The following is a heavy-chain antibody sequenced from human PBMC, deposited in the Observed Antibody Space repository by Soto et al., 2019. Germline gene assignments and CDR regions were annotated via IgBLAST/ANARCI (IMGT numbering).Heavy chain of an antibody. D-gene: IGHD6-13*01. CDR3: ARDLGSYSSRTSWYFDL. V-gene: IGHV3-48*02. CDR1: GFTFSGYS. Sequence: HPGGSLRLSCAASGFTFSGYSMNWVRQAPGKGLEWVSYISSSSSTIYYADSVKGRFTISRDNAKNSLYLQMNSLRDEDTAVYYCARDLGSYSSRTSWYFDLWGRGTLVTVSS. CDR2: ISSSSSTI. J-gene: IGHJ2*01.